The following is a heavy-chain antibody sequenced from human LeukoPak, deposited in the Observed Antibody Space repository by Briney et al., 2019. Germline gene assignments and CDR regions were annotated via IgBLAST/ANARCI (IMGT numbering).Heavy chain of an antibody. CDR2: INNRGTT. CDR1: GGSLSPHY. CDR3: ARVPLWWLTPFDF. J-gene: IGHJ4*02. V-gene: IGHV4-34*01. D-gene: IGHD5-12*01. Sequence: SETLSLTCAVSGGSLSPHYWSWIRRPLGKGLEWIGEINNRGTTNYSPSLRGLATISVDTSKNQFSLRLTSVTAADTAIYYCARVPLWWLTPFDFWGQGTLATVLS.